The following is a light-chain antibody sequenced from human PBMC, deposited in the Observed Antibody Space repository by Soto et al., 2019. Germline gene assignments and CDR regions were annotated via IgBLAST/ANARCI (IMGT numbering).Light chain of an antibody. V-gene: IGLV2-14*01. Sequence: QSALTQPASVSGSPGQSIAISCTGTSSDVGAYNYVSWYQQHPGKAPKLMIYDVSHRPSGASDRFSGSKSGNTASLTISGLQPEDEADCYCTSYTSSSTYVFGTGTKVTVL. CDR3: TSYTSSSTYV. J-gene: IGLJ1*01. CDR1: SSDVGAYNY. CDR2: DVS.